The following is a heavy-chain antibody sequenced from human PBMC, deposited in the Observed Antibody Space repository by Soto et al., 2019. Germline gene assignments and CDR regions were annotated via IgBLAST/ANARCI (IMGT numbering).Heavy chain of an antibody. CDR1: GYTFTSYY. D-gene: IGHD6-19*01. CDR2: INPSGGST. Sequence: ASVKVSCKASGYTFTSYYMHWVRQAPGQGLEWMGIINPSGGSTSYAQKFQGRVTMTRDTSTSTVYMELSSLRSEDTAVYYCARERRVAVAGYYYYGMDVWGQGTTVTVS. V-gene: IGHV1-46*01. CDR3: ARERRVAVAGYYYYGMDV. J-gene: IGHJ6*02.